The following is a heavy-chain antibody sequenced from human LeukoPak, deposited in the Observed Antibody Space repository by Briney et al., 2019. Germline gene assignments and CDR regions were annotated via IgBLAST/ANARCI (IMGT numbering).Heavy chain of an antibody. CDR2: IHHSGST. CDR3: ARGGGGSSTVTTYWFDP. V-gene: IGHV4-4*02. Sequence: SETLSLTCAVSGGSISSSNWWSWVRQPPGKGLEWIGEIHHSGSTYYNPSLKSRLTISVDTSKNQFSLKLNSVTAADTAVYYCARGGGGSSTVTTYWFDPWGQGALVTVSS. CDR1: GGSISSSNW. D-gene: IGHD4-17*01. J-gene: IGHJ5*02.